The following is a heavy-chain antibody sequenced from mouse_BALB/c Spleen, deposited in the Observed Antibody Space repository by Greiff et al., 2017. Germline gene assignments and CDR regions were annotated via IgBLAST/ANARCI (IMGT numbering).Heavy chain of an antibody. CDR3: ARGYGIFYAMDY. CDR2: INPSSGYT. Sequence: VQLQQSGAELARPGASVKMSCKASGYTFTSYTMHWVKQRPGQGLEWIGYINPSSGYTNYNQKFKDKATLTADKSSSTAYMQLSSLTSEDSAVYYCARGYGIFYAMDYWGQGTSVTVSS. V-gene: IGHV1-4*01. D-gene: IGHD2-10*02. J-gene: IGHJ4*01. CDR1: GYTFTSYT.